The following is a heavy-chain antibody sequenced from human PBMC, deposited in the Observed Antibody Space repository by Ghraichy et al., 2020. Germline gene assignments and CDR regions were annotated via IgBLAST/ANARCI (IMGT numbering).Heavy chain of an antibody. D-gene: IGHD1-26*01. CDR2: ITHSGST. V-gene: IGHV4-34*01. CDR3: ARRPIVGAAKIYFDY. CDR1: GGSFSAYY. Sequence: TLSLTCAVYGGSFSAYYWSWIRQSPGKGLEWIGEITHSGSTNYNPSLKSRVTISVDTSKNQFSLNMSSVTAADTAVYYCARRPIVGAAKIYFDYWGQGTLVTVSS. J-gene: IGHJ4*02.